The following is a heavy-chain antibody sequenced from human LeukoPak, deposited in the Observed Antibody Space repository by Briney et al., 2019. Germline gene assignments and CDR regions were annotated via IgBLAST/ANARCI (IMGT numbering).Heavy chain of an antibody. Sequence: GGSLRLSCAASGFTFSSYGMHWVRQAPGKGLEWVAVISCDASNKYYADSVKGRFTISRDNSKNTLYLQMNSLRAEDTAVYYCAKDRRLGVVVTFFDYWGQGTLVTVSS. CDR3: AKDRRLGVVVTFFDY. V-gene: IGHV3-30*18. J-gene: IGHJ4*02. CDR2: ISCDASNK. D-gene: IGHD2-21*02. CDR1: GFTFSSYG.